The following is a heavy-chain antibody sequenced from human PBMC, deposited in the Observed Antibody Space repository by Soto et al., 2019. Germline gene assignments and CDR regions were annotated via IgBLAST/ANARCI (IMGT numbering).Heavy chain of an antibody. CDR1: GFTFSDYY. V-gene: IGHV3-11*05. D-gene: IGHD1-26*01. J-gene: IGHJ4*02. CDR2: ISSSSSYT. CDR3: AKGGIVGATGYFDY. Sequence: GGSLRLSCAASGFTFSDYYMSWIRQAPGKGLEWVSYISSSSSYTNYADSVKGRFTISRDNSKNTLYLQMNSLRAEDTAVYYCAKGGIVGATGYFDYWGQGTLVTVSS.